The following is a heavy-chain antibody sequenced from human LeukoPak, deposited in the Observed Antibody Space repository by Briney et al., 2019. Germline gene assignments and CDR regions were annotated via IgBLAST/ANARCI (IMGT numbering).Heavy chain of an antibody. Sequence: PGGSLRLSCAASGFTFDDYAMHWVRQAPGKGLEWVSGISWNSGSIGYADSVKGRFTISRDNAKNSLYLQMNSLRAEDTALYYCAKVLSEWLPLTTLDYWGQGTLVTVSS. D-gene: IGHD3-3*01. CDR2: ISWNSGSI. V-gene: IGHV3-9*01. J-gene: IGHJ4*02. CDR3: AKVLSEWLPLTTLDY. CDR1: GFTFDDYA.